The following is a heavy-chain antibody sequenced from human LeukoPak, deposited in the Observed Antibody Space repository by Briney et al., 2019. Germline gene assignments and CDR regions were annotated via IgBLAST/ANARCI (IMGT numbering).Heavy chain of an antibody. CDR3: AKGGTSVTRYVDY. D-gene: IGHD4-17*01. V-gene: IGHV3-30*18. Sequence: GRSLRLSCVASGFTFSSYSMQWVRQTPGKGLEWVGIPSYDGTNTYYGESVKGRFTISRDNSQNTVYLQMNSLRAEDTAVYYCAKGGTSVTRYVDYWGQGTLVTVSS. J-gene: IGHJ4*02. CDR1: GFTFSSYS. CDR2: PSYDGTNT.